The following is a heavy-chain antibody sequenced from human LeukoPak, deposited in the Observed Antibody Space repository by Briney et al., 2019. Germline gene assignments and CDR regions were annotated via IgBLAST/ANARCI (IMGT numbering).Heavy chain of an antibody. V-gene: IGHV3-21*01. CDR1: GFTFSSYS. CDR2: ISSSSRYI. D-gene: IGHD6-19*01. CDR3: ARDEYSSGWY. Sequence: GGSLRLSCAASGFTFSSYSMNWVRQAPEKGLEWVSCISSSSRYIYYSDSVKGRFTTSRDNAKNSLYLQMNSLRAEDTAVYYCARDEYSSGWYLGQGTLVTVSS. J-gene: IGHJ1*01.